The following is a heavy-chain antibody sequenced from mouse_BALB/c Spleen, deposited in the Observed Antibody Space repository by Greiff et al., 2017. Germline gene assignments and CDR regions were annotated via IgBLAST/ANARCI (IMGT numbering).Heavy chain of an antibody. CDR2: ISSGSSTI. V-gene: IGHV5-17*02. CDR3: ARTSYGSSTFAY. CDR1: GFTFSSFG. Sequence: DVMLVESGGGLVQPGGSRKLSCAASGFTFSSFGMHWVRQAPEKGLEWVAYISSGSSTIYYADTVKGRFTISRDNPKNTLFLQMTSLRSEDTAMYYCARTSYGSSTFAYWGQGTLVTVSA. D-gene: IGHD1-1*01. J-gene: IGHJ3*01.